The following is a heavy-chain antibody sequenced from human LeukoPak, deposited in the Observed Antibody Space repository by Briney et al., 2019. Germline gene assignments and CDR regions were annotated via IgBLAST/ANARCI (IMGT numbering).Heavy chain of an antibody. Sequence: PGGSLRLSCAASGFTFSSYAMTWVRQAPGKGLEWVSSISGSGGNTYYADSVKGRFTISRDNSKNTLYLQMNSLRAEDTAVYYCARDGLRYSDIWGQGTMVTVSS. D-gene: IGHD3-9*01. J-gene: IGHJ3*02. CDR1: GFTFSSYA. V-gene: IGHV3-23*01. CDR3: ARDGLRYSDI. CDR2: ISGSGGNT.